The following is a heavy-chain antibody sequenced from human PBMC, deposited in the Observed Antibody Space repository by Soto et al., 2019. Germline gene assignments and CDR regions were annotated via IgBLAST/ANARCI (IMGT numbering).Heavy chain of an antibody. CDR2: INPSGGST. D-gene: IGHD3-3*01. J-gene: IGHJ6*02. Sequence: SVKVSCKASGYTFTSYYMHWVRQAPGQGLEWMGIINPSGGSTSYAQKFQGRVTMTRDTSTSTVYMELSSLRSEDTAVYYCARGPSLEWLLYGSVYYYYGMDVWGQGTTVTVSS. V-gene: IGHV1-46*01. CDR1: GYTFTSYY. CDR3: ARGPSLEWLLYGSVYYYYGMDV.